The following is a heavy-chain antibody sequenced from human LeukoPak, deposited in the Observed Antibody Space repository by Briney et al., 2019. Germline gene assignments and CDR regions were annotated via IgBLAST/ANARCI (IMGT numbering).Heavy chain of an antibody. D-gene: IGHD2-2*01. J-gene: IGHJ4*02. CDR2: ISGSGGST. CDR1: GFTFSSYA. Sequence: GGSLRLSCAASGFTFSSYAVSWVRQAPGKGLEWVSAISGSGGSTYYADSVKGRFTISRDNSKNTLYLQMNSLRAEDTAVYYCAKGGGGRGYCSSTSCYLFDYWGQATLVTVSS. CDR3: AKGGGGRGYCSSTSCYLFDY. V-gene: IGHV3-23*01.